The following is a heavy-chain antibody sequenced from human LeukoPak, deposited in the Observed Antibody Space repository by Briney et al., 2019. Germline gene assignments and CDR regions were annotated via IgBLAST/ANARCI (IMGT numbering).Heavy chain of an antibody. CDR1: GGSVRSGSYY. CDR3: ARVSGNSVY. D-gene: IGHD4-23*01. Sequence: SETLSLTCTVSGGSVRSGSYYWSWIRQSPGKGLEWIGYGYYSGSTSYNPSLKSRVIISVDTSKNQFSLKLSSVTAADTAAYYCARVSGNSVYWGQGTLVTVSS. CDR2: GYYSGST. V-gene: IGHV4-61*01. J-gene: IGHJ4*02.